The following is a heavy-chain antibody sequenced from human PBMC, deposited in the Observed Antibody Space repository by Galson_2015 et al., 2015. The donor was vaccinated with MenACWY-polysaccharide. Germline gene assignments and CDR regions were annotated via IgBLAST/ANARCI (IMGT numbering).Heavy chain of an antibody. CDR3: AKDLMRAFDI. CDR1: GFTFSSYG. J-gene: IGHJ3*02. Sequence: SLRLSCAASGFTFSSYGMHWVRQAPGKGLEWVAVISYDGSNKYYADSVKGRFTISRDNSKNTLYLQMNSLRAEDTAVHYCAKDLMRAFDIWGQGTMVTVSS. CDR2: ISYDGSNK. V-gene: IGHV3-30*18.